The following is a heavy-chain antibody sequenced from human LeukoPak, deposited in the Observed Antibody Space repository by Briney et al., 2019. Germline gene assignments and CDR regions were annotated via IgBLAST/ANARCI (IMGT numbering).Heavy chain of an antibody. CDR2: ISSSGSNV. CDR1: GFTFSNYY. J-gene: IGHJ4*02. D-gene: IGHD1-26*01. Sequence: GGSLRLSCAASGFTFSNYYMSWIRQAPGKGLEWVSYISSSGSNVYYADSVKGRFTISRDNAKNSLYLQMNSLRAEDTAVYYCARVLSTWELPPVYYFDYWGQGTLVTVSS. CDR3: ARVLSTWELPPVYYFDY. V-gene: IGHV3-11*04.